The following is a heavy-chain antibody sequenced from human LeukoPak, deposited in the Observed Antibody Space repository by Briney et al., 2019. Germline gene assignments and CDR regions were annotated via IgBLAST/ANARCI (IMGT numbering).Heavy chain of an antibody. Sequence: GGSLRLSCAASGFTLSSYGMSWVRQAPGKGLEWVSTISNRGGSSYYADSVKGRFTISRDNSKNSLYLQMNSLRAEDTAVYYCAKDRGYCSSTRCYALHYFDYWGQGTLVTVSS. J-gene: IGHJ4*02. CDR1: GFTLSSYG. CDR2: ISNRGGSS. V-gene: IGHV3-23*01. D-gene: IGHD2-2*01. CDR3: AKDRGYCSSTRCYALHYFDY.